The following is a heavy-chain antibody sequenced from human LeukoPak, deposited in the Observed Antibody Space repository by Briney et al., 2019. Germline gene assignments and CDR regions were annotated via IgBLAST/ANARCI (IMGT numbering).Heavy chain of an antibody. CDR2: IYYSGST. J-gene: IGHJ4*02. Sequence: PSETLSLTCTVSGGSISSGDYYWSWIRQHPGKGLEWIGYIYYSGSTYYNPSLKSRVTISVDTSKNQFSLKLSSVTAADTAVYYCARDSFEHWNDYRYFGYWGQGTLVTVSS. V-gene: IGHV4-31*03. CDR1: GGSISSGDYY. CDR3: ARDSFEHWNDYRYFGY. D-gene: IGHD1-1*01.